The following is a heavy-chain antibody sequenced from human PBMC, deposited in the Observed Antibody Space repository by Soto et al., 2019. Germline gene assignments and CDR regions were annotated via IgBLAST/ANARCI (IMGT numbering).Heavy chain of an antibody. CDR2: IYYSGST. CDR3: VRAGFGPGSGGFDY. CDR1: CGSISSGDYY. J-gene: IGHJ4*02. Sequence: PSETLSLTCTVSCGSISSGDYYWSWIRQPPGKGLEWIGYIYYSGSTYYNPSLKSRVTISVDTSKNQFSLKLSSVTAADTAVYYCVRAGFGPGSGGFDYWGQGTLVTVSS. D-gene: IGHD3-10*01. V-gene: IGHV4-30-4*01.